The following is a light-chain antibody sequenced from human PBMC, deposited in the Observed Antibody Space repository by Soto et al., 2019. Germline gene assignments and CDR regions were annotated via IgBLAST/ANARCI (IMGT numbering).Light chain of an antibody. Sequence: DIVMTQSPDSLAVSLGERATINCKSSQSVLYSSNNKNYLAWYQQKPGQPPRLLIYWASTREFGVPDRFSGSGSGTDFTLTISSLQAEDVAVYYCQQYYGTSYTFGQGTNLESK. CDR2: WAS. CDR3: QQYYGTSYT. J-gene: IGKJ2*01. CDR1: QSVLYSSNNKNY. V-gene: IGKV4-1*01.